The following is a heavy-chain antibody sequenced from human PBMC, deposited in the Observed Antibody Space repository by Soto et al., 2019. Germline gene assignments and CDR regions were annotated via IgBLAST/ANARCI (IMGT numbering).Heavy chain of an antibody. D-gene: IGHD3-10*01. J-gene: IGHJ4*02. CDR1: GYTFTSYG. V-gene: IGHV1-18*01. CDR3: ARDDLAITMVRGVPLDY. Sequence: ASVKVSCKASGYTFTSYGISWVRQAPGQGLEWMGWISAYNGNTNYAQKLQGRVTMTTDTSTSTAYTELRSLRSDDTAVYYCARDDLAITMVRGVPLDYWGQGTLVTVSS. CDR2: ISAYNGNT.